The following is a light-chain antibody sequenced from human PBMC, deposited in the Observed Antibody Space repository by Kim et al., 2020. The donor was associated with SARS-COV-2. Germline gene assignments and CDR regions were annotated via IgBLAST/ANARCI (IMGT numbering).Light chain of an antibody. Sequence: GQAITISCTGTSSDVGNYNSVSWYQHHPGEAPKVMIYDVTKRPSGVSNRFFGSKSGNTASLTISGLQTEDEADYYCCSYASSGTLIFGGGTQLTVL. J-gene: IGLJ2*01. CDR3: CSYASSGTLI. V-gene: IGLV2-14*03. CDR2: DVT. CDR1: SSDVGNYNS.